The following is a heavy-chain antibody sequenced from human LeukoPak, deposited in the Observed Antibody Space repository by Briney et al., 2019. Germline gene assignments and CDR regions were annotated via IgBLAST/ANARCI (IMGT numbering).Heavy chain of an antibody. CDR3: ARGRFTRSGWRTSVFDY. CDR2: IYYSGST. D-gene: IGHD6-19*01. CDR1: GGSISSSSYY. V-gene: IGHV4-39*01. Sequence: SETLSLICTVSGGSISSSSYYWGWIRQSPGKGLEWIGSIYYSGSTYYNPSLKSRVTISVDTSKNQFSLKLSSVTAADTAVYYCARGRFTRSGWRTSVFDYWGQGTLVTVSS. J-gene: IGHJ4*02.